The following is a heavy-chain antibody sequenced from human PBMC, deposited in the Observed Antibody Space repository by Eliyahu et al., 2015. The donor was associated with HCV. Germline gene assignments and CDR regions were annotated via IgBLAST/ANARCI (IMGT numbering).Heavy chain of an antibody. CDR3: VRDPGGDGHDWYFDL. CDR2: ICDDRRRT. J-gene: IGHJ2*01. V-gene: IGHV3-74*01. D-gene: IGHD3-16*01. Sequence: EVQLVESGGGLVPPGGSLTLSCAASGFTFSSTCMHWVRQGPGKGLMWVSRICDDRRRTGFADSVEGRFTISRDNAKKTLFLQMNSLRPEDTALYYCVRDPGGDGHDWYFDLWGRGTLVTVSS. CDR1: GFTFSSTC.